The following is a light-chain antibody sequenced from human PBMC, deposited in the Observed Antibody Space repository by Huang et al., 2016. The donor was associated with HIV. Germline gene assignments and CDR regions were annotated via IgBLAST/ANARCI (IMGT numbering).Light chain of an antibody. V-gene: IGKV1-12*01. J-gene: IGKJ1*01. CDR2: AAS. CDR3: QQANSFPWT. CDR1: QGISAW. Sequence: DIQMTQSPISVSAFVGDRVTITCRASQGISAWLAWYQRRPGQAPKLRIYAASNLQSGVPSRFSGSASGTNFTLTINSLQPEDFATYYCQQANSFPWTFGRGTEVEVK.